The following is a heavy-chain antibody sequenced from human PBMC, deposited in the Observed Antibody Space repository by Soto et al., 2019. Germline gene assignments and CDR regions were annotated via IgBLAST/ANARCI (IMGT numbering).Heavy chain of an antibody. J-gene: IGHJ4*02. D-gene: IGHD6-13*01. CDR1: GFTFSSYA. CDR2: ISGSGGST. Sequence: PGGSLRLSCAASGFTFSSYAMSWVRQAPGKGLEWVSAISGSGGSTYYADSVKGRFTISRDNSKNTLYLQMNSLRAEDTAVYYCSILPYISIRQRPPDFDFWGQGTLVTVSS. V-gene: IGHV3-23*01. CDR3: SILPYISIRQRPPDFDF.